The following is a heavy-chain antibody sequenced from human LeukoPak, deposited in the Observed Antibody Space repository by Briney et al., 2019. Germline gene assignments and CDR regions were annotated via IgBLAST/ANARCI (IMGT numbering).Heavy chain of an antibody. CDR1: GYTFTSYD. D-gene: IGHD3-10*01. CDR3: ARGRMSRYYGSGSYYKVWFDP. CDR2: MNPNSGNT. V-gene: IGHV1-8*01. J-gene: IGHJ5*02. Sequence: ASVRVSCKASGYTFTSYDINWVRQATGQGLEWMGWMNPNSGNTGYAQKFQGRVTMTGNTSISTAYMELSSLRSEDTAVYYCARGRMSRYYGSGSYYKVWFDPWGQGTLVTVSS.